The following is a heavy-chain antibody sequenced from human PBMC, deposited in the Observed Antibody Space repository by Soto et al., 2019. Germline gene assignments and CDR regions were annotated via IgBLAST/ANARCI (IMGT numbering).Heavy chain of an antibody. CDR2: IKSKTDGGTT. J-gene: IGHJ4*02. V-gene: IGHV3-15*01. CDR1: GFTFSNAW. CDR3: TTGSNYRGGYFDY. D-gene: IGHD4-4*01. Sequence: EVQLLESGGGLVQPGGSLRLSCAASGFTFSNAWMSWVRQAPGKGLEWVGRIKSKTDGGTTDYAAPVKGRFTISRDDSKNTLYLQMNSLKTEDTAVYYCTTGSNYRGGYFDYWGQGTLVTVSS.